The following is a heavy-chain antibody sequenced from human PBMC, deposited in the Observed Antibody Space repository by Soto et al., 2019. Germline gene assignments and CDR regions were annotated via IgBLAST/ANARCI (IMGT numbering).Heavy chain of an antibody. J-gene: IGHJ5*02. CDR2: IYYSGNT. D-gene: IGHD2-2*01. Sequence: PSETLSLTCTVSGGSISSGDYYWSWIRQPPGKGLEWIGYIYYSGNTYYTPSLKSRATISVDTSKNQFSLRLSSVTVTDTAVYYCARRSCTSASCPWGWFDPWGQGTLVTVSS. CDR1: GGSISSGDYY. CDR3: ARRSCTSASCPWGWFDP. V-gene: IGHV4-30-4*01.